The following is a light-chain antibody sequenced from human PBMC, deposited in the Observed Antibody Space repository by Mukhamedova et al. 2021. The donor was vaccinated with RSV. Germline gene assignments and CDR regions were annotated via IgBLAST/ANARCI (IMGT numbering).Light chain of an antibody. J-gene: IGLJ2*01. Sequence: GSSSNIGTNGVAWYQQLPETAPKLLIYDTDKRPSGISDRFSGSKSGASATLGITGLQTWDEADYYCATWDSLTAVVFGGGTKLTV. CDR3: ATWDSLTAVV. CDR1: SSNIGTNG. CDR2: DTD. V-gene: IGLV1-51*01.